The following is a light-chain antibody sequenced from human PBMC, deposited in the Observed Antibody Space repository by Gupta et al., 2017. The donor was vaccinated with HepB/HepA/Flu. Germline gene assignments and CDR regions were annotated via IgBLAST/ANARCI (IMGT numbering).Light chain of an antibody. V-gene: IGLV3-19*01. CDR2: GKS. Sequence: SSELTQDAAVSVALGQTVRITCQGDSLRRFYANWYQQKPGQAPVLVIYGKSNRPPGIPDRFSGTSSVNTASLTITGAQAEEEADYYCNSRDSSGDHVVFGGGTELTVL. CDR3: NSRDSSGDHVV. J-gene: IGLJ2*01. CDR1: SLRRFY.